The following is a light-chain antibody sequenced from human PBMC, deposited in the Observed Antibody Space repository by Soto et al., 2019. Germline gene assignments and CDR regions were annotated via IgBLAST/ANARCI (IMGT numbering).Light chain of an antibody. V-gene: IGKV3-11*01. CDR3: QQRHNWPIT. Sequence: EIVLTQSPATLSLSPGERATLSCRTSQTIRGLLNWYQQRPGQAPRLLIYATSNRATDIPARFSGSGSWTDFILTISSLDPEDCGVYFCQQRHNWPITFGQGTRLDIK. CDR1: QTIRGL. CDR2: ATS. J-gene: IGKJ5*01.